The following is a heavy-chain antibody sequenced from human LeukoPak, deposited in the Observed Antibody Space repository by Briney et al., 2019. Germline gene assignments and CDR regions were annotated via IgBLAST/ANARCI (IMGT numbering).Heavy chain of an antibody. CDR2: ISSSSSYI. Sequence: ETLSLTCTVSGGSISSFYWNWVRQAPGKGLEWVSSISSSSSYIYYADSVKGRFTISRDNAKNSLYLQMNSLRAEDTAVYYCARDLIAAAGRALDYWGQGTLVTVSS. CDR1: GGSISSFY. V-gene: IGHV3-21*01. D-gene: IGHD6-13*01. J-gene: IGHJ4*02. CDR3: ARDLIAAAGRALDY.